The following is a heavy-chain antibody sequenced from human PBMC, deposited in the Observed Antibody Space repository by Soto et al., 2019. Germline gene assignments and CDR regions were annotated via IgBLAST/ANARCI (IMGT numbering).Heavy chain of an antibody. D-gene: IGHD2-21*02. V-gene: IGHV3-23*01. CDR2: ISGSGGSA. CDR1: GFTFDDYA. Sequence: GGSLRLSCAASGFTFDDYAMHWVRQAPGKGLEWVSTISGSGGSADYADSVKGRFTISRDNPQNTLYLEMNSLRAEDTAIYYCAKDRFHVVVTVSMFDPWGQGTLVTVSS. J-gene: IGHJ5*02. CDR3: AKDRFHVVVTVSMFDP.